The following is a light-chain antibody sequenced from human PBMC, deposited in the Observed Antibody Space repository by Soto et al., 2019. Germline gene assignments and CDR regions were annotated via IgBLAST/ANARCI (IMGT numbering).Light chain of an antibody. Sequence: QSVLTQPRSVSGSPGQSVTISCTGTNNDVGFYNYVSWYQQQLGKAPKLLIYDVNKRPSGVPPRFSGSKSANTASLTISGLQAADEADYFCCSYAGGYTYLFGTGTKVTVL. CDR1: NNDVGFYNY. J-gene: IGLJ1*01. V-gene: IGLV2-11*01. CDR2: DVN. CDR3: CSYAGGYTYL.